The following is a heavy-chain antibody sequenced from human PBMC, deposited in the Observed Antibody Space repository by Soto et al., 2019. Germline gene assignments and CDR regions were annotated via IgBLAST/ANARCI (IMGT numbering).Heavy chain of an antibody. CDR1: GGSISRGDYY. Sequence: SETLSLTCTVSGGSISRGDYYWSWIRQTPGKGLEWIGYIYYSGSTYYNPSLKSRVTISVDTSKNQFSLKLSSVTAADTAVYYCARTFYSNYPLVYFDYWVQGTLVTVSS. D-gene: IGHD4-4*01. CDR2: IYYSGST. CDR3: ARTFYSNYPLVYFDY. J-gene: IGHJ4*02. V-gene: IGHV4-30-4*01.